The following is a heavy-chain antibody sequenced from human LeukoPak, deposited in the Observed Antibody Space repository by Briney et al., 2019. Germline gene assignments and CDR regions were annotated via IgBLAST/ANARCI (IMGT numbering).Heavy chain of an antibody. CDR3: ARGIDY. V-gene: IGHV3-53*01. CDR1: GFTVSSNY. Sequence: GGSLRLSCAASGFTVSSNYMSWVRQAPGKGLEWVSVIYSGGSTYYADSVKGRFTISRDTSKNMVFLQMNSLRVEDTAVYYCARGIDYWGRGTLVTVSS. J-gene: IGHJ4*02. CDR2: IYSGGST.